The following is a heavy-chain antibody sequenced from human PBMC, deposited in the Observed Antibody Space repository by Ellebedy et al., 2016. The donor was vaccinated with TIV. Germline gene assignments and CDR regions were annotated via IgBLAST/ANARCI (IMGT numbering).Heavy chain of an antibody. CDR3: ARDSRPPYHDWAFDS. CDR2: ISSSGSTI. D-gene: IGHD3-9*01. Sequence: GESLKISCAASGFTFSSYEMNWVRQAPGKGLEWVSYISSSGSTIYYADSVKGRFTISRDNAKHSLYLQMNSLRAEDTAVYYCARDSRPPYHDWAFDSWGQGTLVTVSS. J-gene: IGHJ4*02. V-gene: IGHV3-48*03. CDR1: GFTFSSYE.